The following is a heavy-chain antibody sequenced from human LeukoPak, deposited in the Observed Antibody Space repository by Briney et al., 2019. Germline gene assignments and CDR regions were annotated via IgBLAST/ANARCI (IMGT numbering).Heavy chain of an antibody. J-gene: IGHJ4*02. CDR2: FNVGSGKT. CDR1: GYTFIGKI. Sequence: ASVKVSCKTSGYTFIGKIIHWVRQAPGQSLEWMGWFNVGSGKTKYSKRFQDRVAIIGDTPATTAYMELTRLRSEDTAVYYCARAKTVTTSPLGYWGQGTLVTVSS. V-gene: IGHV1-3*01. CDR3: ARAKTVTTSPLGY. D-gene: IGHD4-17*01.